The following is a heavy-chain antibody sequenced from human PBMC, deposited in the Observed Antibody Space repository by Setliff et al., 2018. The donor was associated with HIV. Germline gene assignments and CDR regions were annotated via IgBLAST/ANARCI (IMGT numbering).Heavy chain of an antibody. CDR1: GYSISSGYY. V-gene: IGHV4-38-2*01. CDR3: ARLVEAYDSSGYFFNWFDP. CDR2: ISHSGST. J-gene: IGHJ5*02. D-gene: IGHD3-22*01. Sequence: PSETLSLTCVVSGYSISSGYYWGWIRQPPGKGLEWIASISHSGSTYHNPSLKSRVTISVDTSKKQFSLKLSSVTAADTAVYYCARLVEAYDSSGYFFNWFDPWGQGTLVTVS.